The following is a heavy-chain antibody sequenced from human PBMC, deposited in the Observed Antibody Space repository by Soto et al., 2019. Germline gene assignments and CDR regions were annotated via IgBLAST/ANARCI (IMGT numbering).Heavy chain of an antibody. Sequence: QEQLVESGGGVVKPGGSLRLSCTASGFSFSDYYMSWIRQAPGKGLECIAYISSSGNSIYHADSVKGRFTVSRDNAKNSLYLHMNSLTAEDTAMYYCVRDDDYGGTNNWFDPWGQGTLVTVSS. V-gene: IGHV3-11*01. J-gene: IGHJ5*02. CDR2: ISSSGNSI. CDR1: GFSFSDYY. CDR3: VRDDDYGGTNNWFDP. D-gene: IGHD4-17*01.